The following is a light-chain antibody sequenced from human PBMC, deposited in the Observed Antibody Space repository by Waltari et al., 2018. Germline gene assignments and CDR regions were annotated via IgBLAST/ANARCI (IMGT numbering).Light chain of an antibody. CDR3: QSYDNSLGGSKV. J-gene: IGLJ2*01. V-gene: IGLV1-40*01. CDR2: GNS. CDR1: SSNIAADYD. Sequence: QSVPTQPPSVSGALGQRVTISCTGSSSNIAADYDVHCYQQVPGTAPKLLISGNSIRPSGVPDRFSASKSGTAASLAITGLQAEDEADYYCQSYDNSLGGSKVFGGGTRLSVL.